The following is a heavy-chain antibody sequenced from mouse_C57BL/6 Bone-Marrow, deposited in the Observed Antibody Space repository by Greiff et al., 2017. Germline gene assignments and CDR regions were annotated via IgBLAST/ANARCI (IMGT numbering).Heavy chain of an antibody. CDR2: IWGVGST. CDR3: ARLDSSGTGFAY. J-gene: IGHJ3*01. CDR1: GFPFTRHG. D-gene: IGHD3-2*02. V-gene: IGHV2-6*01. Sequence: VKPVESGTCPGAPLKSLFLPLPGSGFPFTRHGFGWGRQSPGKGLEWVGVIWGVGSTNYNSALKSRLSISKDNSKSQVFLKMNSLQTDDTAMYYCARLDSSGTGFAYWGQGTLVTVSA.